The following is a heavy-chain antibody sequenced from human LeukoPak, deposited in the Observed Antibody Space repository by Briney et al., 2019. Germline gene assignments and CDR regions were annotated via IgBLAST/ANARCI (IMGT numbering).Heavy chain of an antibody. J-gene: IGHJ4*02. CDR2: ISSSSSYI. CDR3: ARTMVRGVSAIDY. Sequence: GGSLRLSCAASGFTFSSYSMNWVRQAPGKGLEWVSSISSSSSYIYYADSVKGRFTISRDNAKNSLYLQTNSLRAEDTAVYYCARTMVRGVSAIDYWGQGTLVTVSS. CDR1: GFTFSSYS. V-gene: IGHV3-21*01. D-gene: IGHD3-10*01.